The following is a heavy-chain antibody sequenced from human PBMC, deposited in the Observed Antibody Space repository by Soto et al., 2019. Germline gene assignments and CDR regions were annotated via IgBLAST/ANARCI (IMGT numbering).Heavy chain of an antibody. Sequence: GSLRLSCAASGFTFSSYAMHWVRQAPGKGLEWVAVISYDGSNKYYADSVKGRFTISRDNSKNTLYLQMNSLRAEDTAVYYCARDGTTVTTGYFDYWGQGTLVTVSS. D-gene: IGHD4-17*01. J-gene: IGHJ4*02. CDR1: GFTFSSYA. CDR3: ARDGTTVTTGYFDY. CDR2: ISYDGSNK. V-gene: IGHV3-30-3*01.